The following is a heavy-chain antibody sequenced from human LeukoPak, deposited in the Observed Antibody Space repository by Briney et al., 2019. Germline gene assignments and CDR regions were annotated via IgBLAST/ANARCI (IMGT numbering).Heavy chain of an antibody. Sequence: GGSLRLSCAASGLTFSDAWMTWVRQAPGKGLEWVSTIIGSGGSTYYADSVKGRFTISRDNSKNTLYLQMNSLRAADTAVYYCAKAVSGFDYWGQGTLVTVSS. V-gene: IGHV3-23*01. J-gene: IGHJ4*02. CDR1: GLTFSDAW. CDR3: AKAVSGFDY. CDR2: IIGSGGST. D-gene: IGHD3-3*01.